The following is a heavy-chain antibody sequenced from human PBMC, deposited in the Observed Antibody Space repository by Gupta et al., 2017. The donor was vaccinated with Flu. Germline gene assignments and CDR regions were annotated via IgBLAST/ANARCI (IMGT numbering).Heavy chain of an antibody. CDR3: AKGGIGSTGLDR. CDR2: IAAGGDTT. D-gene: IGHD1-1*01. CDR1: GFTLTTYA. V-gene: IGHV3-23*01. Sequence: EVQVLESGGGLVQPGGSLRLYCAASGFTLTTYAMTWVRQTPGKGLEWVSSIAAGGDTTFYADSVKGRFSIFRDSSKNSLYLQMSSLRAEDTAVYYCAKGGIGSTGLDRWGQGTLVTVSS. J-gene: IGHJ5*02.